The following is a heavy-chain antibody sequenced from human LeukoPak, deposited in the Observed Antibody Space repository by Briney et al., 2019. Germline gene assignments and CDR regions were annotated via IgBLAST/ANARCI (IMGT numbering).Heavy chain of an antibody. Sequence: PSETLSLTCTVPGRPISIYYWSWIRQPAGKGLEWMERIYTNGSTNYNPSIKSRVTKSVDTSKNQFSLKLSSVTAADTAVYYCARDREVGYYDSSGYSLWGQGTMVTVSS. D-gene: IGHD3-22*01. CDR3: ARDREVGYYDSSGYSL. CDR2: IYTNGST. V-gene: IGHV4-4*07. J-gene: IGHJ3*01. CDR1: GRPISIYY.